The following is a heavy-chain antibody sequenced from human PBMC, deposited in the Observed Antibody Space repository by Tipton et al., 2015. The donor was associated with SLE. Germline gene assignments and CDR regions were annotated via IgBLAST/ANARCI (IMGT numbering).Heavy chain of an antibody. CDR3: TVGIDYGGFEI. Sequence: QVQLVQSGAEVKKPGASVKVSCKASGYTFITYGIHWVRQAPGQGLEWMGWISAYNGNTNYAQKVRGRVTMTTDKSTTTAHMELRSLRSDDTALYYCTVGIDYGGFEIWGQGTMVIVSS. D-gene: IGHD4/OR15-4a*01. CDR1: GYTFITYG. V-gene: IGHV1-18*01. CDR2: ISAYNGNT. J-gene: IGHJ3*02.